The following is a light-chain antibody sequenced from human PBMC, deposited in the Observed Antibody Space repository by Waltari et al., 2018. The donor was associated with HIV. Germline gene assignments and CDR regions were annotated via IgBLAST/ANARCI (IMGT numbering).Light chain of an antibody. CDR3: QQFRT. Sequence: DIQLTQSPSFLSASVGDRVTITCRASQGISSYLAWYQQKPGKAPNRLIYAGSTLQRGVPARFSGSGFGTEFTLTISSLQPEDFATYYCQQFRTFGQGTTLDIK. CDR2: AGS. CDR1: QGISSY. J-gene: IGKJ2*01. V-gene: IGKV1-9*01.